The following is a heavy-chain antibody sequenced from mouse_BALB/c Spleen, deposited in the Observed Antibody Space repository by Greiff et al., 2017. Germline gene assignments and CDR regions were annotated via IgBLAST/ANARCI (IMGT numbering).Heavy chain of an antibody. CDR1: GYSITSDYA. D-gene: IGHD1-2*01. V-gene: IGHV3-2*02. CDR2: ISYSGST. Sequence: DVKLQESGPGLVKPSQSLSLTCTVTGYSITSDYAWNWIRQFPGNKLEWMGYISYSGSTSYNPSLKSRISITRDTSKNQFFLQLNSVTTEDTATYYCAREDGRAWFAYWGQGTLVTVSA. J-gene: IGHJ3*01. CDR3: AREDGRAWFAY.